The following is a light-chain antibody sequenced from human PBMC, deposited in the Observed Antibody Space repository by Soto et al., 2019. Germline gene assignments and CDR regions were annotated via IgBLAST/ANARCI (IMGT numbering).Light chain of an antibody. J-gene: IGKJ1*01. CDR1: QSISSW. CDR2: DAS. CDR3: QQYNSYPRT. V-gene: IGKV1-5*01. Sequence: DIQMTQSPSTLSASVGDRVTITCRASQSISSWLAWYQQKPGKAPKLLIYDASSLESGVPSRFSGSGSGKEFTLTISSLQPDDFATYYCQQYNSYPRTVGQGTRVEIK.